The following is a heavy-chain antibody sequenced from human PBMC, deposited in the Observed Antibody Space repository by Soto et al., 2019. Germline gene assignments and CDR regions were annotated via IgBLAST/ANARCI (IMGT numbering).Heavy chain of an antibody. D-gene: IGHD3-22*01. CDR3: ATGAYDSRVYFGY. Sequence: PSETLSLTCTVSGDSISSYYWSWIRQPPGKGLEWIGYIYHSGSTNYNPSLKSRVTMSVDTSKSQFSLQLTSVTPADTAVYYCATGAYDSRVYFGYWGRGTLVTVSS. J-gene: IGHJ4*02. V-gene: IGHV4-59*01. CDR2: IYHSGST. CDR1: GDSISSYY.